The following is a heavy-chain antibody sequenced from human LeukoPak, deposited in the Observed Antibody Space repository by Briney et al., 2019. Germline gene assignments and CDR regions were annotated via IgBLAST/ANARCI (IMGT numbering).Heavy chain of an antibody. CDR1: GFTFDDYG. D-gene: IGHD5-24*01. J-gene: IGHJ4*02. CDR2: INWNGGST. V-gene: IGHV3-20*04. Sequence: GGSLRLSCAASGFTFDDYGMSWVRQAPGKGLEWVSGINWNGGSTGYADSVKGRFTISRDNAKNSLYLQMNSLRVEDTALYYCARFDGGMATNPELDYWGQGTLVTVSS. CDR3: ARFDGGMATNPELDY.